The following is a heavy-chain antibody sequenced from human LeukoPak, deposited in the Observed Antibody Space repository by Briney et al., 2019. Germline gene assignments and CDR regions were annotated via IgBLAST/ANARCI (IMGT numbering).Heavy chain of an antibody. CDR1: GGSISSYY. Sequence: SETLSLTCTVSGGSISSYYWSWIRQPPGKGLGWVGYIYYSGSTNYNPSLKSRVTISVDTSKNQFSLKLSSVTAADTAVYYCARTVSIAVAGTVYNYFDYWGQGTLVTVSS. CDR3: ARTVSIAVAGTVYNYFDY. V-gene: IGHV4-59*08. J-gene: IGHJ4*02. CDR2: IYYSGST. D-gene: IGHD6-19*01.